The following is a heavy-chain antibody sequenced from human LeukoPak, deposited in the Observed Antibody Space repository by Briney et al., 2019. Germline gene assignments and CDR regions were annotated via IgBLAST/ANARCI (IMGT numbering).Heavy chain of an antibody. J-gene: IGHJ4*02. Sequence: GGSLSLSCAASGFTFSSYAMSWVRQAPGKGLEWVSTISTGGGSTYYADSVKDRFTISRDNSENTLYLQMNSLGAEDTAMYYCAKDATGYSSGGGYFDYWGQGALVTVSS. CDR3: AKDATGYSSGGGYFDY. V-gene: IGHV3-23*01. CDR2: ISTGGGST. D-gene: IGHD6-19*01. CDR1: GFTFSSYA.